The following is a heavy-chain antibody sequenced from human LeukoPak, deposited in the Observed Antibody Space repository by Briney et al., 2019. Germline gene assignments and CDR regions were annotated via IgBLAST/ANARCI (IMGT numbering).Heavy chain of an antibody. CDR3: ARGRSGTKSGGSDY. Sequence: VASVNVSCKASGGIVTTYSLTWVRQAPGQGLEWMGGIIPMFGTPNYAQKFQGRVTITTDDSTSTAYLELSSLRSEDTAVYYCARGRSGTKSGGSDYWGQGTLVTVSS. CDR1: GGIVTTYS. J-gene: IGHJ4*02. D-gene: IGHD3-10*02. V-gene: IGHV1-69*05. CDR2: IIPMFGTP.